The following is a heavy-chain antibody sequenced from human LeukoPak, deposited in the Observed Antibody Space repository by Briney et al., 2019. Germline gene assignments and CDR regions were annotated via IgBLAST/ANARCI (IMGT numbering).Heavy chain of an antibody. J-gene: IGHJ4*02. CDR3: ARHDSSGYYFDY. Sequence: SETLSLTCNVSGGSISSYYWSWIRQPPGRGLEWIGYIYYTGSTNYSPSLKSRVAMSADTSKNQLSLNLSSVAAADTAVYYCARHDSSGYYFDYWGQGALVTASS. V-gene: IGHV4-59*08. CDR2: IYYTGST. CDR1: GGSISSYY. D-gene: IGHD3-22*01.